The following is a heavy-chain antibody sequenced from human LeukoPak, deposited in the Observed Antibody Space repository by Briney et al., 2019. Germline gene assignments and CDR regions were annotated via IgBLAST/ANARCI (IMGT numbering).Heavy chain of an antibody. Sequence: GGPRGPSCAAPDLPFGAIAMGGARQAPGKGLGWFSAISGSGGSTYYADSVKGRFTISRDNSKNTLYLQMNSLRAEDTAVYYCANFVGATPDAFDIWGQGTMVTVSS. V-gene: IGHV3-23*01. CDR3: ANFVGATPDAFDI. CDR1: DLPFGAIA. J-gene: IGHJ3*02. CDR2: ISGSGGST. D-gene: IGHD1-26*01.